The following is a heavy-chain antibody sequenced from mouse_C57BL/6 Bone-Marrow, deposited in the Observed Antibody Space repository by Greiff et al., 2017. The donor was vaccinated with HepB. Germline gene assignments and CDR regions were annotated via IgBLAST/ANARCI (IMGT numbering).Heavy chain of an antibody. CDR1: GYTFTSYW. CDR3: ARKGDDGPWFAY. V-gene: IGHV1-69*01. Sequence: QVQLQQPGAELVMPGASVKLSCKASGYTFTSYWMHWVKQRPGQGLEWIGEIDPSDSYTNYNQKFKGKSTLTVDKSSSTAYMQLSSLSSEDSAVYYCARKGDDGPWFAYWGQGTLVTVSA. D-gene: IGHD2-3*01. CDR2: IDPSDSYT. J-gene: IGHJ3*01.